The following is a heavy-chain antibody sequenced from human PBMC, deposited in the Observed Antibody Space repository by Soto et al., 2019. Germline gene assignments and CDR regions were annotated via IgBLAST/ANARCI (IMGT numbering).Heavy chain of an antibody. V-gene: IGHV3-48*03. CDR3: ARSTVSEDY. Sequence: EVQLVESGGGLVKPGGSLRLSCAASGFTFSSYEMNWVRQAPGKGLEWVSYISSSGSTIYYADSVKGRFTISRDNAKNSLNLQMNRVRADDTAVYYFARSTVSEDYRGQGTLVTVSS. CDR1: GFTFSSYE. CDR2: ISSSGSTI. J-gene: IGHJ4*02. D-gene: IGHD1-26*01.